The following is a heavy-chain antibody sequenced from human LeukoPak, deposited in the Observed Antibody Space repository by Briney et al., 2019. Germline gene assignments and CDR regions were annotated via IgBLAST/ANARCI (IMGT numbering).Heavy chain of an antibody. Sequence: ASVKVSSKVSGYTLTELSMHWVRQAPGKGLEWMGGFDPEDGETIYAQKFQGRVTMTEDTSTDTAYMELSSLRSEDTAVYYCATVRPPYYGMDVWGQGTTVTVSS. CDR3: ATVRPPYYGMDV. J-gene: IGHJ6*02. CDR1: GYTLTELS. CDR2: FDPEDGET. V-gene: IGHV1-24*01.